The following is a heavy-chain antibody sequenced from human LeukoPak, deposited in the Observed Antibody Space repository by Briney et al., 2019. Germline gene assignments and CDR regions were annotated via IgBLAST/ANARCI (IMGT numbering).Heavy chain of an antibody. J-gene: IGHJ4*02. CDR3: AKGRGPIRFLEWLLDY. CDR1: GFTFSSYG. Sequence: GGSLRLSCAASGFTFSSYGIHWVRQAPGKGLEWVAVIWYDGSNKYYADSVKGRFTISRDNSKNTLYLQMNSLRAEDTAVYYCAKGRGPIRFLEWLLDYWGQGTLVTVSS. V-gene: IGHV3-30*02. CDR2: IWYDGSNK. D-gene: IGHD3-3*01.